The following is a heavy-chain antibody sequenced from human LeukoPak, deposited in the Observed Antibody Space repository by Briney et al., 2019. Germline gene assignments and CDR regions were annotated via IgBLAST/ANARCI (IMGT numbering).Heavy chain of an antibody. V-gene: IGHV4-59*12. CDR2: IYYSGST. CDR1: GGSISSYY. Sequence: PSETLSLTCTVSGGSISSYYWSWIRQPPGKGLEWIGYIYYSGSTNYNPSLKSRVTISVDTSKNQFSLKLSSVTAADTAVYYCARGIKGGSGWYRLYYYYYMDVWGKGTTVTVSS. D-gene: IGHD6-19*01. CDR3: ARGIKGGSGWYRLYYYYYMDV. J-gene: IGHJ6*03.